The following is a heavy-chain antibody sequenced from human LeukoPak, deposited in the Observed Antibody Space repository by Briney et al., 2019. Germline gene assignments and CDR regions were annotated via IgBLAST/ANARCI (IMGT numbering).Heavy chain of an antibody. D-gene: IGHD6-13*01. V-gene: IGHV4-59*08. CDR1: GVSISSYY. CDR2: IYYSGST. CDR3: ARTGYSSIIEKPEYYYYYGMDV. Sequence: SETLSLTCTVSGVSISSYYWSWIRQPPGKGLEWIGYIYYSGSTNYNPSLKSRVTISVDTSKNQFSLKLSSVTAADTAVYYCARTGYSSIIEKPEYYYYYGMDVWGQGTTVTVSS. J-gene: IGHJ6*02.